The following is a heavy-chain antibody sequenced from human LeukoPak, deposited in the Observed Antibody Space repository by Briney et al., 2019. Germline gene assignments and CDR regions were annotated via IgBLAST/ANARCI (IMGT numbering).Heavy chain of an antibody. CDR1: GYSISSGYY. CDR2: IYHSGST. D-gene: IGHD2-15*01. Sequence: SETLSLTCTVSGYSISSGYYWGWIRQPPGKGLEWIGSIYHSGSTYYNPSLKSRVTVPVDTSKNQFSLKLSSVTAADTAVYYCARDCSGGSCLDFYWGQGTLVTVSS. V-gene: IGHV4-38-2*02. J-gene: IGHJ4*02. CDR3: ARDCSGGSCLDFY.